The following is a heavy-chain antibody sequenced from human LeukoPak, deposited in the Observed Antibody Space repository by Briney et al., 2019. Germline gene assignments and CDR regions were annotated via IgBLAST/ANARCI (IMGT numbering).Heavy chain of an antibody. Sequence: ASVTVSCKASGYTLTSYGISWVRQAPGQGLEWMGWISAYNGNTNYAQKLQGRVTMTTDTSTNTAYMELRSLRSDDTAVYYCARDDIAAPGDAFDIWGQGTMVTVSS. CDR1: GYTLTSYG. V-gene: IGHV1-18*04. CDR2: ISAYNGNT. D-gene: IGHD6-13*01. J-gene: IGHJ3*02. CDR3: ARDDIAAPGDAFDI.